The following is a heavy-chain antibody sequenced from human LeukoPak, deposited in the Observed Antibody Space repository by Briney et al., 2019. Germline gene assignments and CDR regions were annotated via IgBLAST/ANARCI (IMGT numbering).Heavy chain of an antibody. CDR2: INPNSGGT. D-gene: IGHD3-3*01. CDR3: ARVIFGVVSLGYFDY. V-gene: IGHV1-2*02. CDR1: GYTFTGYY. J-gene: IGHJ4*02. Sequence: GASVTVSCKASGYTFTGYYMHWVRQAPGQGLEWMGWINPNSGGTNYAQKFQGRVTMTRDTSISTAYMELSRLRSDDTAVYYCARVIFGVVSLGYFDYWGQGTLVTVSS.